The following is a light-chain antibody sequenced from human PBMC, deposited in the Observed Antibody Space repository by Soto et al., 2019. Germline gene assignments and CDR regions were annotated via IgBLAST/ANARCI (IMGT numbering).Light chain of an antibody. CDR3: NSYTTTITVL. CDR2: EVT. Sequence: QSALTQPASVSGSPGQSITISCTGSSSDVGSSEYVYWFQQHPGKAPNLIIYEVTNRPSWVSNRFSASKSGNTASLTISGLQAEDEADYYCNSYTTTITVLFGGGTKLTVL. J-gene: IGLJ2*01. CDR1: SSDVGSSEY. V-gene: IGLV2-14*01.